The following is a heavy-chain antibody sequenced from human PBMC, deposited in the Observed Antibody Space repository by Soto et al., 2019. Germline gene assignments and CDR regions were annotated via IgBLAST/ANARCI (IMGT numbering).Heavy chain of an antibody. V-gene: IGHV1-69*13. CDR1: GGTFSSYA. J-gene: IGHJ3*02. CDR2: IIPIFGTA. D-gene: IGHD4-17*01. CDR3: ASQYDYGDYVSAFDI. Sequence: ASVKVSCKASGGTFSSYAISWVRQAPGQGLEWMGGIIPIFGTANYAQKFQGRVTITADESTSTAYMELSSLRSEDTAVYYCASQYDYGDYVSAFDIWGQGTMVTVSS.